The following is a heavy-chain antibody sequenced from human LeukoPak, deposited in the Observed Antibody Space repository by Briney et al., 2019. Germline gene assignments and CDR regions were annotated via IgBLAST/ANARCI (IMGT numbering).Heavy chain of an antibody. CDR1: GYTLTELS. D-gene: IGHD5-18*01. Sequence: ASVKVSCKVSGYTLTELSMHWVRQAPGKGLEWMGGFDPEDGETIYAQKFQGRVTMTEDTSTDSAYMELCSLRSEDTAVCSCARVTGYSYGPGDYWGQGTLVTVSS. J-gene: IGHJ4*02. CDR3: ARVTGYSYGPGDY. V-gene: IGHV1-24*01. CDR2: FDPEDGET.